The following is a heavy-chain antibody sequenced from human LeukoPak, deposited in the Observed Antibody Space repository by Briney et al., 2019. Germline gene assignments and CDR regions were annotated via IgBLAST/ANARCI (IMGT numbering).Heavy chain of an antibody. D-gene: IGHD5-12*01. CDR3: AREWVTRGYSGYDS. Sequence: SVKVSCKASGGTFSSYAISWVRQAPGQGLEWMGGNIPIFGTANYAQKFQGRVTITTDESTSTAYMELSSLRAEDTAVYYCAREWVTRGYSGYDSWGQGTLVTVSS. V-gene: IGHV1-69*05. J-gene: IGHJ5*02. CDR1: GGTFSSYA. CDR2: NIPIFGTA.